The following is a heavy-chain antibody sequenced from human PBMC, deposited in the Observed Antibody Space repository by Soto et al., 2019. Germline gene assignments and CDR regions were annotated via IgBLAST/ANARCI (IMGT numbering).Heavy chain of an antibody. V-gene: IGHV1-3*01. J-gene: IGHJ4*02. CDR1: GYTFTSYA. CDR3: ARGDEYQLLPCPLDY. Sequence: QVQLVQSGAEVKKPGASVKVSCKASGYTFTSYAMHWVRQAPGQRLEWMGWINAGNGNTKYSQKFQGRVTITRDTSASTAYMELSSLRSEDTAVYYCARGDEYQLLPCPLDYWGQGTLVTVSS. CDR2: INAGNGNT. D-gene: IGHD2-2*01.